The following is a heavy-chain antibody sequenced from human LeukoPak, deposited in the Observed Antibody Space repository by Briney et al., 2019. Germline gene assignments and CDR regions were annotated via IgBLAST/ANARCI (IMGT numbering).Heavy chain of an antibody. CDR2: IYTSGST. CDR1: GVSISSGSDY. CDR3: ARSPYCTNGVCYSRYYFDY. Sequence: PSETLSLTCTVSGVSISSGSDYWSWIRQPAGKGLEWIGRIYTSGSTDYNPSLKSRVTISVDRSKNQFSLKLSSVTAADTAVYYCARSPYCTNGVCYSRYYFDYWGQGTLVTVSS. J-gene: IGHJ4*02. D-gene: IGHD2-8*01. V-gene: IGHV4-61*02.